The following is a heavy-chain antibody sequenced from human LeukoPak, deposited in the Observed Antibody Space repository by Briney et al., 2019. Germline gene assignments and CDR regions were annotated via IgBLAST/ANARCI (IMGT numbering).Heavy chain of an antibody. CDR2: INHSGST. CDR1: GGSFSGYY. J-gene: IGHJ4*02. Sequence: SETLSLTCAVYGGSFSGYYWSWIRQPPGKGLEWIGEINHSGSTNYNPSLKSRVTISVDTSKNQFSLKLSSVTAADTAVYYCARATYYDSSGYSEGFDYWGQGTLVTVSS. V-gene: IGHV4-34*01. D-gene: IGHD3-22*01. CDR3: ARATYYDSSGYSEGFDY.